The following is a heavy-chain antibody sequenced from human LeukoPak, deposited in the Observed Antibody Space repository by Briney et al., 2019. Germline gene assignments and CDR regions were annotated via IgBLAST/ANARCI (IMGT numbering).Heavy chain of an antibody. J-gene: IGHJ4*02. CDR3: AKDRRYYDFWSGYFDY. D-gene: IGHD3-3*01. Sequence: GGSLRLSCAASGFTFSTYSMNWVRQAPGKGLEWVAFIRYDGSNKYYADSVKGRFTISRDNSKNTLYLQMNSLRAEDTAVYYCAKDRRYYDFWSGYFDYWGQGTLVTVSS. V-gene: IGHV3-30*02. CDR2: IRYDGSNK. CDR1: GFTFSTYS.